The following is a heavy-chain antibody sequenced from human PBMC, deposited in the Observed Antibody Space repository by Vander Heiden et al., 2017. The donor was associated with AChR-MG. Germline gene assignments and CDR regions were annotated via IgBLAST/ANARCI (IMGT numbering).Heavy chain of an antibody. J-gene: IGHJ3*02. CDR3: ARAGGDAFDI. Sequence: EVQLVESGGGSVKPGGSLRLSCAASGFTFSSYSMNWDRQAPGKGLEWVSSISSSSSYIYYADSVKGRFTISRDNAKNSLYRQMHSLRAEDTAVYYCARAGGDAFDIWGQGTMVTVSS. V-gene: IGHV3-21*01. CDR2: ISSSSSYI. CDR1: GFTFSSYS. D-gene: IGHD2-15*01.